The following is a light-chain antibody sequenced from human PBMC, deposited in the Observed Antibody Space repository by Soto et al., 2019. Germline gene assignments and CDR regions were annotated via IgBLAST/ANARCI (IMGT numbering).Light chain of an antibody. CDR1: QSVSNNY. V-gene: IGKV3-20*01. J-gene: IGKJ1*01. CDR2: GAS. Sequence: EIVLTHSPGTLSLSPGGRATLSFRASQSVSNNYLAWYQQKPGQAPRLLIYGASNRATGIPDRFSGSGSGTDFTLTISRLEPEDFAVYYCQQYGSSGTFGQGTKVDIK. CDR3: QQYGSSGT.